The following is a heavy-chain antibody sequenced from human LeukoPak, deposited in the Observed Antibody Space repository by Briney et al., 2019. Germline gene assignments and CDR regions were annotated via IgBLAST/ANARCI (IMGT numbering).Heavy chain of an antibody. CDR3: ARVRRWLQFVYFDY. CDR1: GGSISSGSYY. CDR2: IYYSGSS. J-gene: IGHJ4*02. V-gene: IGHV4-39*07. D-gene: IGHD5-24*01. Sequence: PSETLYLTCTVSGGSISSGSYYWGWIRQPPGKGLEWIGSIYYSGSSFDNPALKSRVTISVDTSKNQFSLKLSSVTAADTAVYYCARVRRWLQFVYFDYWGQGTLVTVSS.